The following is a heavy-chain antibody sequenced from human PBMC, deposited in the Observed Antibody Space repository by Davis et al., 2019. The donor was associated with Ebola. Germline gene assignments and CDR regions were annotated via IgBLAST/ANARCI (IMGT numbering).Heavy chain of an antibody. CDR2: IYYSGST. CDR1: GGSISSSSYY. D-gene: IGHD3-10*01. Sequence: SETLSLTCTVSGGSISSSSYYWVWIRQPPGKGLEWIGSIYYSGSTYYNPSLKSRVTISVDTSKNQFSLKLSSVTAADTAVYYCARVLLRNWFDPWGQGTLVTVSS. CDR3: ARVLLRNWFDP. J-gene: IGHJ5*02. V-gene: IGHV4-39*07.